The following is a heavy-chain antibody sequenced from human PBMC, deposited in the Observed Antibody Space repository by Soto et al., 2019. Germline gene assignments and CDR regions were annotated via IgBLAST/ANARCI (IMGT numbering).Heavy chain of an antibody. CDR3: ARGPRVSSTGTGAH. J-gene: IGHJ4*02. D-gene: IGHD1-1*01. V-gene: IGHV3-74*01. Sequence: EVRLVESGGALVKPGESLRLSCSVSGFTFSAYWMHWVRQVPGKGLTWVSRISDDGSTATYADSVKGRFVISRDNAKNSLYLEMNTLRADDSGLYYCARGPRVSSTGTGAHWGRGTLVTVSS. CDR1: GFTFSAYW. CDR2: ISDDGSTA.